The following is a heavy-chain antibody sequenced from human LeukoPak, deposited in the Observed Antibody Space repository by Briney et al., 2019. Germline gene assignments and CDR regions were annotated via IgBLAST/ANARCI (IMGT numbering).Heavy chain of an antibody. J-gene: IGHJ4*02. CDR1: GFTLSSYW. CDR2: ITSEGSST. V-gene: IGHV3-74*01. Sequence: GGSLRPSCAATGFTLSSYWMHWVRQVPGRGLVWVSRITSEGSSTSYADSVKGRFTISRDNAKNTPYLQMNSLRAEDTAVYYCARGSSVVALDWGQGTLVTVSS. D-gene: IGHD2-15*01. CDR3: ARGSSVVALD.